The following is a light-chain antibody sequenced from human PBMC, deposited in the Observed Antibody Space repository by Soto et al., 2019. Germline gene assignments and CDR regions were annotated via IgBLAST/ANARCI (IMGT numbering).Light chain of an antibody. V-gene: IGLV2-14*01. CDR3: SSYSSSTTPVV. CDR2: EVS. J-gene: IGLJ2*01. CDR1: SSDIGAYNY. Sequence: QSVLTQPASMSGSPGQSITISCTGTSSDIGAYNYVSWYQQHPGKAPKLMIYEVSDRPSGVSNRFSGSKSGNTASLTISGLQAEDEAEYYCSSYSSSTTPVVFGGGTQLHVL.